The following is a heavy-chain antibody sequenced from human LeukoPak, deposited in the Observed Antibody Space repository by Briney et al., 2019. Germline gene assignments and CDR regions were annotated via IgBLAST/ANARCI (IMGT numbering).Heavy chain of an antibody. V-gene: IGHV3-73*01. Sequence: GGSLRLSCAASGFTFGVYAMHWVRQPPGKGLGWVGRIRSRANSYTTAFAASVKGRFTISRDDSKNTAFLQMNSLKTDDTAVYYCTRLVVGDAFDVWGQGTTVTVSS. D-gene: IGHD2-15*01. CDR2: IRSRANSYTT. J-gene: IGHJ3*01. CDR1: GFTFGVYA. CDR3: TRLVVGDAFDV.